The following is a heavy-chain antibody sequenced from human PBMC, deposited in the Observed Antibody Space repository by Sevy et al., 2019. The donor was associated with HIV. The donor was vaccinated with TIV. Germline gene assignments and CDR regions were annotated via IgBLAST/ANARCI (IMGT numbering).Heavy chain of an antibody. CDR2: IRNKPNIYTT. D-gene: IGHD6-19*01. CDR1: GFTFSDYY. V-gene: IGHV3-72*01. CDR3: ARVTAVADLYFDY. J-gene: IGHJ4*02. Sequence: GGSLRLSCATSGFTFSDYYMDWVHQAPGKGLEWVGRIRNKPNIYTTEYAASVKGRFNISRDDSKNSLYLQMNSVKTEDTAVYYCARVTAVADLYFDYWGQGTLVTVSS.